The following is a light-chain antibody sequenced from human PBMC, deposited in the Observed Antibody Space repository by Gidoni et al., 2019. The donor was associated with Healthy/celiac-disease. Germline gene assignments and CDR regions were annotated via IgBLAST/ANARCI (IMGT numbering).Light chain of an antibody. J-gene: IGKJ3*01. CDR1: QGISNY. CDR2: AAS. Sequence: IQMTQSRSYLSASVGDRVAITCRASQGISNYVAWYQQKPGKVPKLLIYAASTLQSGVPSRFSGSGSGTDFTLTISSLQPEDVATYYCQKYNSATGFTFGPRTKVDIK. CDR3: QKYNSATGFT. V-gene: IGKV1-27*01.